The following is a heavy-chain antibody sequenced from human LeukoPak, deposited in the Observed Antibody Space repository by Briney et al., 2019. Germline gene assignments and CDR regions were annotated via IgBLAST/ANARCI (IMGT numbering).Heavy chain of an antibody. CDR3: AKGRIAARRAPYYYYYMDV. J-gene: IGHJ6*03. V-gene: IGHV3-33*06. CDR2: IWYDGSNK. Sequence: GGSLRLSCAASGFTFSSHGMHWVRQAPGKGLEWVAVIWYDGSNKYYADSVKGRFTISRDNSKNTLYLQMNSLRAEDTAVYYCAKGRIAARRAPYYYYYMDVWGKGTTVTVSS. D-gene: IGHD6-6*01. CDR1: GFTFSSHG.